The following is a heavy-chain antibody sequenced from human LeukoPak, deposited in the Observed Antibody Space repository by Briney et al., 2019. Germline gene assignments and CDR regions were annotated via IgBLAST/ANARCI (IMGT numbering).Heavy chain of an antibody. Sequence: TGGSLRLSCAASGFTFSNYWMTWVRQAPGKGLEWVALISYDGGDKYFADSVKGRITISRDNSKNILYLQMNSLRGDDTAVYYCTRGRPAAAGHDYWGQGILVTVSS. CDR1: GFTFSNYW. V-gene: IGHV3-30*03. J-gene: IGHJ4*02. CDR3: TRGRPAAAGHDY. CDR2: ISYDGGDK. D-gene: IGHD6-13*01.